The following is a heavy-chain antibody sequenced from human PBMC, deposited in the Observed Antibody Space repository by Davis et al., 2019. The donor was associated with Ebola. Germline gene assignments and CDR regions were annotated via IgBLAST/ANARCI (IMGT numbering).Heavy chain of an antibody. V-gene: IGHV1-69*13. Sequence: SVKVSCKASGCTFTSYGISWVRQAPGQGLEWMGGIIPIFGTANYAQKFQGRVTITADESTSTAYMGLSSLTSDDTAVYYCARGGSSRAYGMDVWGQGTTVTVSS. J-gene: IGHJ6*02. D-gene: IGHD6-13*01. CDR1: GCTFTSYG. CDR3: ARGGSSRAYGMDV. CDR2: IIPIFGTA.